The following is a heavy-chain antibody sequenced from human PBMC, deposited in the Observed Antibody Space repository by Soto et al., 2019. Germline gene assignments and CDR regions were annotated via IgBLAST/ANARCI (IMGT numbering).Heavy chain of an antibody. CDR1: GFTFSSYA. CDR3: AKSYYYDSSGYYPPTPVDY. CDR2: ISGSGGST. D-gene: IGHD3-22*01. V-gene: IGHV3-23*01. Sequence: PGGSLRLSCAASGFTFSSYAVSWVRQAPGKGLEWVSAISGSGGSTYYADSVKGRFTISRDNSKNTLYLQMNSLRAGDTAVYYCAKSYYYDSSGYYPPTPVDYWGQGTLVTVSS. J-gene: IGHJ4*02.